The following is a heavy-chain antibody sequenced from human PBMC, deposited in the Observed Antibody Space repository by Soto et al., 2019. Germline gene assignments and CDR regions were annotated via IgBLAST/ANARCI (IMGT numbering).Heavy chain of an antibody. CDR3: ARRRCLGMRWYSGNWLDP. Sequence: QVLLQESGPTLVKPSETLSLTCTVSSDSISNYYWNWVRQSPGKVLEWIGYVPYTGSSNYNPSLKSRLTISMDTAKNQFSLILTSVTAADTARYYGARRRCLGMRWYSGNWLDPWGQGILVTVSS. CDR1: SDSISNYY. J-gene: IGHJ5*02. V-gene: IGHV4-59*08. D-gene: IGHD2-15*01. CDR2: VPYTGSS.